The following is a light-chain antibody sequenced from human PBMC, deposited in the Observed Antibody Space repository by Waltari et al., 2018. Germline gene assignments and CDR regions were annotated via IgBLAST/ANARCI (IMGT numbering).Light chain of an antibody. CDR2: DAS. J-gene: IGKJ1*01. Sequence: DIVLTQSPGTLSLYPGERATLACRASQSVGRSLAWYQQKPGQAPRLLIYDASRRATGIPDRFSGSGSGTDFSLTISRLEPEDFAVYYCQHYVRLPATFGQGTKVEI. CDR1: QSVGRS. V-gene: IGKV3-20*01. CDR3: QHYVRLPAT.